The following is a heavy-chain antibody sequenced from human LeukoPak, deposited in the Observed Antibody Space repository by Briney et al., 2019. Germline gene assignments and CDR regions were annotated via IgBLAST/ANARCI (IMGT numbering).Heavy chain of an antibody. Sequence: SQTLSLTRAISGDSVSIISVACNSIRQSPSRGLEWQGRTYYRSKWYYEYAVSVKSRITISPATSKNQFSLQLTSVTPEVTAVYYCSWARSEYPYGMDVWGQGTTVTVSS. J-gene: IGHJ6*02. D-gene: IGHD2-2*02. CDR1: GDSVSIISVA. V-gene: IGHV6-1*01. CDR2: TYYRSKWYY. CDR3: SWARSEYPYGMDV.